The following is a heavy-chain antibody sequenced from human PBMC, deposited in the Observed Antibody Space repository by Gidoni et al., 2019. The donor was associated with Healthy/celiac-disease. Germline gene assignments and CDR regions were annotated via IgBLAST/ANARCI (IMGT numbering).Heavy chain of an antibody. V-gene: IGHV4-30-4*01. Sequence: QVQLQESGPGLVKPSQTLSLTCTVSGGSISSGDYYWSWIRQPPGKGLEWIGYIHYSGRTYYNPSLKSRVTISVDTSKNQFSLKLSSVTAADTAVYYCARVVSRVFGGVIDRSVDYWGQGTLVTVSS. CDR3: ARVVSRVFGGVIDRSVDY. J-gene: IGHJ4*02. D-gene: IGHD3-16*02. CDR1: GGSISSGDYY. CDR2: IHYSGRT.